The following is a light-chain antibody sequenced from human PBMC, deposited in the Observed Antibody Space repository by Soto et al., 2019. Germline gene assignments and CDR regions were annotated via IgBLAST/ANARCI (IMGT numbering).Light chain of an antibody. Sequence: EIVLTQSPGTLSLSPGERATLSCRASQSVSSNNLAWYQQRPGQAPRVVIYGASTRATGIPERFSGSGSGTYFTLTISSLAPEDFAVYYCQQYGRSPFTFGPGTKVDIK. V-gene: IGKV3-20*01. CDR1: QSVSSNN. J-gene: IGKJ3*01. CDR2: GAS. CDR3: QQYGRSPFT.